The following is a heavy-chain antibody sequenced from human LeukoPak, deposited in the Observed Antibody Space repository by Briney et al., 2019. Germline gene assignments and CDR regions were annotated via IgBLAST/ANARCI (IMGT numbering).Heavy chain of an antibody. D-gene: IGHD1-26*01. CDR1: GFTVSTDH. CDR2: SYSGCTS. CDR3: ARVWELSFDH. J-gene: IGHJ4*02. Sequence: GGSLRLSCAASGFTVSTDHMSWVRQARGKGLEWVAVSYSGCTSQYAESVKGRFTISRDNSYNSLYLQMNSLRAEDTALYYCARVWELSFDHWGQGALVTVSS. V-gene: IGHV3-53*01.